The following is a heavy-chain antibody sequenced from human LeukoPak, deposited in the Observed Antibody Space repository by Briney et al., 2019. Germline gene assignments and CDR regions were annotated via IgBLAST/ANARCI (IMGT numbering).Heavy chain of an antibody. CDR3: VKNGGLVAGPHYYYYGMDV. CDR2: ISSNGGST. Sequence: PGRSLRLSCSASGFTFSSYAMHWVRQAPGKGLEYVSAISSNGGSTYYADSVKGRSTISRDNSKNTLYLQMSSLRAEDTAVYYCVKNGGLVAGPHYYYYGMDVWGQGTTVTVSS. CDR1: GFTFSSYA. V-gene: IGHV3-64D*09. J-gene: IGHJ6*02. D-gene: IGHD6-19*01.